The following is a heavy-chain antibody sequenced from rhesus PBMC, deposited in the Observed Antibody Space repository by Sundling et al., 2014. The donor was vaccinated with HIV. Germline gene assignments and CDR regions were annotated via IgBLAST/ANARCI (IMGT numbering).Heavy chain of an antibody. D-gene: IGHD3-3*01. V-gene: IGHV4-165*01. Sequence: QVHLQESGPGLVKSSETLSLTCAVSGGSLSGYYWSWIRQSPGKGLEWIGYISGSGGRTDYNPSLKSRVTLSVDTSKNQLSLKLSSVTAADTAMYYCARTGPWTGYYSFDYWGQGVLVTVSS. CDR1: GGSLSGYY. CDR3: ARTGPWTGYYSFDY. CDR2: ISGSGGRT. J-gene: IGHJ4*01.